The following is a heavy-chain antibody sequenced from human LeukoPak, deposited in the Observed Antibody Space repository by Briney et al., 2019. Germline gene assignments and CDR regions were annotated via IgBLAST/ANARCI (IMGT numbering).Heavy chain of an antibody. CDR3: ARDYSTPYCSGGSCSVFDY. D-gene: IGHD2-15*01. CDR2: FNTNTGNP. V-gene: IGHV7-4-1*02. CDR1: GYTFTSYA. J-gene: IGHJ4*02. Sequence: GASVKVSCKASGYTFTSYAMNWVRQAPGQGLEWMGWFNTNTGNPTYAQGFTGRFVFSLDTSVSTAYLQISSLKAEDTAVYYCARDYSTPYCSGGSCSVFDYWGQGTLVTVSS.